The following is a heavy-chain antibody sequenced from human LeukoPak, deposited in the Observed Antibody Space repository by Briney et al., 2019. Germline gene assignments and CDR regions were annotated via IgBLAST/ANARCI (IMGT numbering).Heavy chain of an antibody. D-gene: IGHD5-24*01. CDR1: GYTFTGYY. V-gene: IGHV1-2*02. CDR2: INPNSGGT. Sequence: ASVKVSCKASGYTFTGYYMHWVRQAPGQGLEWMGWINPNSGGTNYAQKFQGRVTMTRDTSISTAYMELSRLRSDDTAVYYCARDRGRKIQLLDYWGQGTLVTVSS. J-gene: IGHJ4*02. CDR3: ARDRGRKIQLLDY.